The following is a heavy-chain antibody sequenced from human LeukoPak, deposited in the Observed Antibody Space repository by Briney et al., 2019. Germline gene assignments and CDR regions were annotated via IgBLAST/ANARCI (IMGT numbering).Heavy chain of an antibody. CDR3: ARGGYCSSTSCYAVRRLYDY. Sequence: GRSLRLSCAASEFTISSYAMHWVRQAPGKGLEWVAVISYDGSNKYYADSVKGRFTISRDNSKNTLYLQMNSLRAEDTAVYYCARGGYCSSTSCYAVRRLYDYWGQGTLVTVSS. CDR2: ISYDGSNK. V-gene: IGHV3-30-3*01. CDR1: EFTISSYA. D-gene: IGHD2-2*01. J-gene: IGHJ4*02.